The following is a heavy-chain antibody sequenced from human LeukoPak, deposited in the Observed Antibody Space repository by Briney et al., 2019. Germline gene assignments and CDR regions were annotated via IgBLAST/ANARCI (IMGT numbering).Heavy chain of an antibody. CDR2: TYSDSSR. V-gene: IGHV3-53*01. CDR3: VRKIRTFNAAFDI. D-gene: IGHD2-2*01. Sequence: GGSLRLSCAASGFTVSNNYMSWVRQAPGKGLEWVSITYSDSSRNYADSVKGRFTISRDTSQNTLSLQMNSLRAEDTAVYYCVRKIRTFNAAFDIWGQGTVVTVSS. CDR1: GFTVSNNY. J-gene: IGHJ3*02.